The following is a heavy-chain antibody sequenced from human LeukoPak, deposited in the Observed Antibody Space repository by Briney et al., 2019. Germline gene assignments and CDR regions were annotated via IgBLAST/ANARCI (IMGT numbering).Heavy chain of an antibody. D-gene: IGHD6-19*01. CDR3: ARWYSSGWYSDY. Sequence: GGSLRLSCAASGFTFSTYSMIWVRQAPGKGLEWVSSVSGTSEYIYYADSVRGRFTISRDNAKNTVYLQMNSLRAEDTAVYYCARWYSSGWYSDYWGQGTLVTVSS. CDR2: VSGTSEYI. J-gene: IGHJ4*02. V-gene: IGHV3-21*06. CDR1: GFTFSTYS.